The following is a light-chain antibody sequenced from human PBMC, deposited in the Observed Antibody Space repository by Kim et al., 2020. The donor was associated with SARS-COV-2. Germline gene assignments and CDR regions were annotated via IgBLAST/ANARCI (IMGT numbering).Light chain of an antibody. CDR1: QSLLHSNGYNY. CDR3: RQALQTPRAT. V-gene: IGKV2-28*01. J-gene: IGKJ4*01. Sequence: DIVMTQSPLSLPVTPGEPASISCRSSQSLLHSNGYNYLDWYLQKPGQSPQLLIYLGSNRASGVPDRFSGSGSGTDFTLKISRVEAEDVGVYYCRQALQTPRATFGGGTKVDIK. CDR2: LGS.